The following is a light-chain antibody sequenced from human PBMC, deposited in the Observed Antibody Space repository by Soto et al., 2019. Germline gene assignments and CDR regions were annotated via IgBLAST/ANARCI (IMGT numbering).Light chain of an antibody. Sequence: IQLTRFPSCRCTSLEDRGTIMWRASQGNRRYIDCYQRKPGKAPKLLSQGASTLQRRLPSRIGGRESGTEFTLAVSSLPPEDFATYDCQRLNSDPETLGQGTELDSK. V-gene: IGKV1-9*01. CDR2: GAS. CDR3: QRLNSDPET. CDR1: QGNRRY. J-gene: IGKJ1*01.